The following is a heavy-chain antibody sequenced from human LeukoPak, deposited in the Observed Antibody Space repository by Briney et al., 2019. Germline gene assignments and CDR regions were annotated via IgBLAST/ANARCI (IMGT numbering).Heavy chain of an antibody. CDR1: GYTFTGYY. Sequence: ASVKVSCKASGYTFTGYYMHWVRQAPGQGLEWMGWINPNSGGTNYAQKFQGRVTMTRDTSISTAYMELSRLRSDDTAVYYCARDPNSSGWYGGYFQHWGQGTLVTVSS. CDR3: ARDPNSSGWYGGYFQH. D-gene: IGHD6-19*01. CDR2: INPNSGGT. V-gene: IGHV1-2*02. J-gene: IGHJ1*01.